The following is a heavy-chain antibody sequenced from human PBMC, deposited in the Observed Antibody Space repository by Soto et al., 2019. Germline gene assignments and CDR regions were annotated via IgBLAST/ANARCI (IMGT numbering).Heavy chain of an antibody. Sequence: GPEVKKPGASVKVSCKASGYTFSTYGITWVRQAPGQGLEWMGWINRSSGETNYAQNFQGRVTVTTDTSVTTAYLELRNLRSDDTAAYYCARDWYPRFDPWGQGTLVTVSS. CDR3: ARDWYPRFDP. J-gene: IGHJ5*02. CDR2: INRSSGET. CDR1: GYTFSTYG. D-gene: IGHD6-13*01. V-gene: IGHV1-18*01.